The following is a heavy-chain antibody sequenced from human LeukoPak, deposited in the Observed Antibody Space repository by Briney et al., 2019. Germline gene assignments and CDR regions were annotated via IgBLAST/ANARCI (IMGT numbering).Heavy chain of an antibody. V-gene: IGHV1-24*01. Sequence: GASVKVSCKVSGYTLTELSMLWVRQAPGKGLEWMGGFDPEDGETIYAQKFQGRVTMTEDTSTDTAYMELSSLRSEDTAVYYCATIPSGSYSGSYYYMDVWGKGTTVTVSS. J-gene: IGHJ6*03. CDR3: ATIPSGSYSGSYYYMDV. D-gene: IGHD1-26*01. CDR2: FDPEDGET. CDR1: GYTLTELS.